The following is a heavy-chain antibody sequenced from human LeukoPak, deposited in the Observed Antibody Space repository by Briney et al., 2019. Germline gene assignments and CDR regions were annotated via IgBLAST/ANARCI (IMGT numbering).Heavy chain of an antibody. J-gene: IGHJ5*02. CDR2: INPNSGGT. Sequence: ASVKVSCKVSGYTFTGYYMHWVRQAPGQGLEWMGWINPNSGGTNYAQKFQSRVTMTRDTSISTAYMELSRLRSDDTAVYYCARVHSSYDSSGYYVPWGQGTLVTVSS. V-gene: IGHV1-2*02. D-gene: IGHD3-22*01. CDR3: ARVHSSYDSSGYYVP. CDR1: GYTFTGYY.